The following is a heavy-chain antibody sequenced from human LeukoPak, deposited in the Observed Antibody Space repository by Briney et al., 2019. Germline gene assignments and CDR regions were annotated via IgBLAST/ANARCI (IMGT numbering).Heavy chain of an antibody. CDR1: GGSISSYY. D-gene: IGHD1-1*01. J-gene: IGHJ4*02. V-gene: IGHV4-59*01. Sequence: SETLSLTCTVSGGSISSYYWSWIRQPPGKGLEWIGYIYYSGSTNYNPSLKSRVTISIDTSKNQFSLKLSSVTAADTAVYYCARDRVRGNANPYFDYWGQGTLVTVSS. CDR3: ARDRVRGNANPYFDY. CDR2: IYYSGST.